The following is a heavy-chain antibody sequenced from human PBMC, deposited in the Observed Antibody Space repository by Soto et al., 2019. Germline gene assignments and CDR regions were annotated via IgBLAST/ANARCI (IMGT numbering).Heavy chain of an antibody. J-gene: IGHJ3*02. CDR1: GGSISSGGYY. V-gene: IGHV4-31*03. D-gene: IGHD4-17*01. CDR3: ARIGDYWMENAFDI. CDR2: IYYSGST. Sequence: QVQLQESGPGLVKPSQTLSLTCTVSGGSISSGGYYWSWIRQHPGKGLEWIGYIYYSGSTYYNPSLKSRVTISVGTSKNQFSLKLSSVTAADTAVYYCARIGDYWMENAFDIWGQGTMVTVSS.